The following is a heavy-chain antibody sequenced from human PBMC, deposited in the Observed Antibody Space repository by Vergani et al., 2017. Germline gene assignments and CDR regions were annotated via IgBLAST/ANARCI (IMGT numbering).Heavy chain of an antibody. CDR2: IYTSGST. CDR1: GGSISSGSYY. D-gene: IGHD3-3*01. Sequence: QVQLQESGPGLVKPSQTLCLTCTVSGGSISSGSYYWSWIRQPAGKGLEWIGRIYTSGSTNYNPSLKSRVTMSVDTSKNQFSLKLSSVTAADTAVYYCARGGYXFWSGYYRAGWFDPWGQGTLVTVSS. CDR3: ARGGYXFWSGYYRAGWFDP. J-gene: IGHJ5*02. V-gene: IGHV4-61*02.